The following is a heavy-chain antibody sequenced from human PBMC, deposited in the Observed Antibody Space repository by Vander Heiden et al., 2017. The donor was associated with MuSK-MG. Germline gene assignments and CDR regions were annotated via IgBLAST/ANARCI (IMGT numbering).Heavy chain of an antibody. D-gene: IGHD3-10*01. J-gene: IGHJ4*01. V-gene: IGHV3-23*01. CDR1: GLPFSSHA. CDR3: AKAAGTSYRYFDY. Sequence: ELQLLESGGGLVQPGGSLRLPCAASGLPFSSHALPWVRQAPGKGLDWVSGISASGASTFYADSVKGRFTISRDNSKNTLYLQMNSLRAEDTAVYYCAKAAGTSYRYFDYWGHGTLVTVSS. CDR2: ISASGAST.